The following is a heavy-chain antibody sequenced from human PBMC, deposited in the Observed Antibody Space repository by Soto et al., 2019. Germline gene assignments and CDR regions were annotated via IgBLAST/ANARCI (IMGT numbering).Heavy chain of an antibody. CDR1: GFTFSSYG. CDR2: ILSDGSTK. V-gene: IGHV3-30*18. J-gene: IGHJ4*01. D-gene: IGHD3-22*01. Sequence: GESLKISCAASGFTFSSYGMYWVCQAPGKGLEWVAVILSDGSTKYYADSVKGRFTISRDNSKNTLYLQVNSLRAEDTAVYYCAKNPPGYYDSSGYLDSWGQGTLVTVSS. CDR3: AKNPPGYYDSSGYLDS.